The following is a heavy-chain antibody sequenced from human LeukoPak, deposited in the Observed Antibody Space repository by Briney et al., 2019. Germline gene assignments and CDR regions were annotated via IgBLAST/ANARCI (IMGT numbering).Heavy chain of an antibody. V-gene: IGHV3-23*01. CDR3: AKECGSSWYYVDY. D-gene: IGHD6-13*01. CDR2: ISGSGGST. Sequence: PGGSLRLSCVASGFTFSSYGMSWVRQAPGKGLEWVSTISGSGGSTYYADSVKGRFTISRDNSQNTLNLQMNSLRAEDTAVYYCAKECGSSWYYVDYWGQGTLVTVSS. CDR1: GFTFSSYG. J-gene: IGHJ4*02.